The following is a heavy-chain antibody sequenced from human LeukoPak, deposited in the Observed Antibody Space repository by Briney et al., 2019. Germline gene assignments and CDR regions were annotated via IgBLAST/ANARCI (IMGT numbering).Heavy chain of an antibody. CDR1: GFTFSSYG. V-gene: IGHV3-30*18. CDR2: ISYDGSNK. CDR3: AKVPGVTTVTTDYYNGMDV. J-gene: IGHJ6*02. D-gene: IGHD4-17*01. Sequence: PGRSLRLSCAASGFTFSSYGMHWVRQAPGKGLEWVAVISYDGSNKYYADSVKGRFTISRDNSKNTLYLQMNSLRAEDTAVYYCAKVPGVTTVTTDYYNGMDVWGQGTTVTVSS.